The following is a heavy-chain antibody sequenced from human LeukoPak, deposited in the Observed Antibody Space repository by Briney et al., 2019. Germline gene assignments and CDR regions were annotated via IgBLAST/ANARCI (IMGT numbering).Heavy chain of an antibody. J-gene: IGHJ4*02. D-gene: IGHD2-2*01. CDR2: ISSDGSGT. CDR1: GFTFSNYW. CDR3: GRGFALVPAGIPDY. V-gene: IGHV3-74*01. Sequence: PGGSRRLSCAASGFTFSNYWMHWVRQAPGEGLVWVSRISSDGSGTTYADSVKGRFTISRDNAKNTLYLQMNSLRAEDTAVYYCGRGFALVPAGIPDYWGQGTLVTVSS.